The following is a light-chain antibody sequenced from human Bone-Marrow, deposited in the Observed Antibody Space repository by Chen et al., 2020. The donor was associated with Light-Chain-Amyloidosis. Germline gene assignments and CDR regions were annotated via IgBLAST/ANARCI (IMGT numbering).Light chain of an antibody. Sequence: SYVLTQPSSVSVAPGQTATISCGGNNIGSTSVHWYQQTPGQAPLLVFYDDSDRPSGIPERLSGSNSGNTATLTISRVEAGDEADYYCQVWDRSSDRPVCGGETKLTVL. CDR3: QVWDRSSDRPV. CDR1: NIGSTS. J-gene: IGLJ3*02. CDR2: DDS. V-gene: IGLV3-21*02.